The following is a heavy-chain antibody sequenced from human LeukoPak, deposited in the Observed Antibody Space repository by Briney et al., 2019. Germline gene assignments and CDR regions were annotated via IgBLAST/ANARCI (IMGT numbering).Heavy chain of an antibody. J-gene: IGHJ1*01. CDR1: GYVFTNTG. CDR3: ARGESGIQH. V-gene: IGHV1-18*01. Sequence: GASVTVSCTASGYVFTNTGISWVRQAPGQGLEWMGLISVYNGNTNYAQKLQGRVTMTTDTSASTAYMELRSLRSDDTAVYYCARGESGIQHWGQGTLVTVSS. CDR2: ISVYNGNT.